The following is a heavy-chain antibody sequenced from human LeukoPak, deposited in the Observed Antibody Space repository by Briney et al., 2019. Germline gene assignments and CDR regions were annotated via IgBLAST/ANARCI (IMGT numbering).Heavy chain of an antibody. CDR2: IFYSGST. V-gene: IGHV4-39*07. CDR3: ARISAPRFGELFKAFDI. J-gene: IGHJ3*02. CDR1: SGSISTSNYY. D-gene: IGHD3-10*02. Sequence: PSETLSLTCTVSSGSISTSNYYWGWVRQPPGKALEWIGNIFYSGSTYYSPSLKSRVTISLDTSRNQFSLKLSSVTAADTAVYYCARISAPRFGELFKAFDIWGQGTMVTVSS.